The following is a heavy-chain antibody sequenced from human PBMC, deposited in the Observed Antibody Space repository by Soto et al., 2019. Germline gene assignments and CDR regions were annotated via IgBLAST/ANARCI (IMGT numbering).Heavy chain of an antibody. D-gene: IGHD3-3*02. V-gene: IGHV4-59*01. J-gene: IGHJ3*02. CDR1: GGSISSYY. CDR3: ARQTFPDAFDI. CDR2: IYYSGST. Sequence: SETLSLTCTVSGGSISSYYWSWIRQPPGKGLEWIGYIYYSGSTNYNPSLKSRVTISVDTSKNQFSLKLSSVTAADTAVYYCARQTFPDAFDICGQGTMVTVSS.